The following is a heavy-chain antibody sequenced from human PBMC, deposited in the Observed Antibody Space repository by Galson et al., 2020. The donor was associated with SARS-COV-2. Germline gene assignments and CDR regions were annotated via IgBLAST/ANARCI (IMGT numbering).Heavy chain of an antibody. V-gene: IGHV1-2*04. CDR3: ARESSSRDGDYYYYMDV. Sequence: ASVKVSCKASGYTFTGYYMHWVRQAPGQGLEWMGWINPNSGGTTYAQKFQGWVTMTRDTSISTAYMELSRLRSDDTAVDYCARESSSRDGDYYYYMDVWGKGTTVTVSS. CDR2: INPNSGGT. D-gene: IGHD2-2*01. J-gene: IGHJ6*03. CDR1: GYTFTGYY.